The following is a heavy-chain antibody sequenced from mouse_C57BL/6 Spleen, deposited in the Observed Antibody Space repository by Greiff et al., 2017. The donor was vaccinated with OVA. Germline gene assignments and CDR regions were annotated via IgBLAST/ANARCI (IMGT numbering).Heavy chain of an antibody. Sequence: VQLQQSVAELVRPGASVKLSCTASGFHIKNTYMHWVKQRPEQGLEWIGRIDPANGNTKYAPKFQVKATITTDTSSNTAYLQLSSLTSEYTAIYYCASDSPLSYWGPGTLVTFSA. V-gene: IGHV14-3*01. CDR2: IDPANGNT. J-gene: IGHJ3*01. D-gene: IGHD2-13*01. CDR1: GFHIKNTY. CDR3: ASDSPLSY.